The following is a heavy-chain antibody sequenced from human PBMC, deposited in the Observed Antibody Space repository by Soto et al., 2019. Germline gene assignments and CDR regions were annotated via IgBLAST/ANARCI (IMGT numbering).Heavy chain of an antibody. D-gene: IGHD1-1*01. V-gene: IGHV4-34*01. Sequence: QVQLQQWGAGLLKPSETLSLTCAVCGGFVSSGSYYGSWIRQPPGKGLEWIGEMSHSGGTHFNPSLKSRVTISVDTSKNHFSLEIPSVTAADTALYYCARVERGTATTVVDAFDIWGPGTMVTVSS. CDR3: ARVERGTATTVVDAFDI. CDR2: MSHSGGT. J-gene: IGHJ3*02. CDR1: GGFVSSGSYY.